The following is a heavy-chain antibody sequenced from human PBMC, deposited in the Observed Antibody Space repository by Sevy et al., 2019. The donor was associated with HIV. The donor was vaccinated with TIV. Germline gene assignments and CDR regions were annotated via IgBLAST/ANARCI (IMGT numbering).Heavy chain of an antibody. CDR2: ISGTGDHT. J-gene: IGHJ4*02. CDR3: AKKMGGGSGMAFLVDY. CDR1: GFTFSSFA. Sequence: GGSLRLSCAASGFTFSSFAMGWVRQAPGKGLDWISVISGTGDHTYYADSVNGRFTISRDNSKNTLFLQMNSLRAEDTAIFYCAKKMGGGSGMAFLVDYWGQGTLVTVSS. V-gene: IGHV3-23*01. D-gene: IGHD2-8*01.